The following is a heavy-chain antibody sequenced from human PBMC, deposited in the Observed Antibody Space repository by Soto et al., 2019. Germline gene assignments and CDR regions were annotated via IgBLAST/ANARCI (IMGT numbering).Heavy chain of an antibody. CDR1: GGSISSYY. Sequence: SETLSLTCTVSGGSISSYYWSWIRQPPGKGLEWIGYIYYSGSTNYNPSLKSRVTISVDTSKNQFSLKLSSVTAADTAVYYCACFLAGYSSSWLDYWGQGTLVTV. CDR3: ACFLAGYSSSWLDY. V-gene: IGHV4-59*01. CDR2: IYYSGST. J-gene: IGHJ4*02. D-gene: IGHD6-13*01.